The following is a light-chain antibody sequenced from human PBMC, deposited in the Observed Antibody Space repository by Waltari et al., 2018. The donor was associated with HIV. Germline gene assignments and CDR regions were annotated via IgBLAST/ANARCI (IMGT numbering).Light chain of an antibody. CDR3: SSYAGSINVL. CDR1: SRDVGGYNY. J-gene: IGLJ2*01. CDR2: EVS. Sequence: QSALTQPPSASGSPGQSVTISCTGTSRDVGGYNYVSWYQQHPGKAPKLLIAEVSKRPSGVPDRVSGPKSGNTASLTVSGLQAEDEADYYCSSYAGSINVLFGGGTKLAVL. V-gene: IGLV2-8*01.